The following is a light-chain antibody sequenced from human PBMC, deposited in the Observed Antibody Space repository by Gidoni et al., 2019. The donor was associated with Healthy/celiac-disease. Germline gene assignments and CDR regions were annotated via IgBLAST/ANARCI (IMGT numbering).Light chain of an antibody. CDR3: QQYNNWPRT. V-gene: IGKV3-15*01. J-gene: IGKJ1*01. Sequence: EIVMTQSPATLSVSPGERATLSCRSSQSVSSKLAWYQQKPGQDPRLLISGASTRATGIPARFSGSGSGTEFTLTISSLQSEDFAVYYCQQYNNWPRTFGQGTKVEIK. CDR2: GAS. CDR1: QSVSSK.